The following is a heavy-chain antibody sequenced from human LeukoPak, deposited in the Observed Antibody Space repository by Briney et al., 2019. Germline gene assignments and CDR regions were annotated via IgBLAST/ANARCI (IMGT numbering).Heavy chain of an antibody. CDR2: INPNSGGT. CDR3: ARDGSEDIVVVPANYYYYGMDV. Sequence: GASVKVSCKASGYTLTGYYMHWVRQAPGQGLEWMGWINPNSGGTNYAQKFQGRVTMTRDTSISTAYMELSRLRSDDTAVYYCARDGSEDIVVVPANYYYYGMDVWGQGTTVTVSS. J-gene: IGHJ6*02. D-gene: IGHD2-2*01. V-gene: IGHV1-2*02. CDR1: GYTLTGYY.